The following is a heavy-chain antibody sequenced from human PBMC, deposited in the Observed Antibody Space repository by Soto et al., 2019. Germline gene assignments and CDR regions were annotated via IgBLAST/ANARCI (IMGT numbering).Heavy chain of an antibody. CDR1: GFTFRRNN. CDR2: ISSSGDYL. J-gene: IGHJ6*01. D-gene: IGHD6-25*01. V-gene: IGHV3-21*01. CDR3: VRAVDDEDGAAAPWFFFEN. Sequence: GALRLSCAASGFTFRRNNMNWVRQAPGKGLEWVASISSSGDYLYYADSVKCRVIISRDNFHNSLFLQMNNLRADDTAVYSCVRAVDDEDGAAAPWFFFENWWQGTPVTVSS.